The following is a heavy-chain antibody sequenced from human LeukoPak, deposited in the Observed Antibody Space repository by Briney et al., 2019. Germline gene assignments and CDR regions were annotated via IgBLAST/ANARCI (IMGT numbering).Heavy chain of an antibody. CDR3: ARPTKLLGGWFDP. V-gene: IGHV4-39*07. D-gene: IGHD3-10*01. CDR1: GGSIGSSSYY. Sequence: SETLSLTCTVSGGSIGSSSYYWGWIRQPPGKGLEWIGSIYYSGSTYYNPSLKSRVTISVDTSKNQFSLKLSSVTAADTAVYYCARPTKLLGGWFDPWGQGTLVTVSS. CDR2: IYYSGST. J-gene: IGHJ5*02.